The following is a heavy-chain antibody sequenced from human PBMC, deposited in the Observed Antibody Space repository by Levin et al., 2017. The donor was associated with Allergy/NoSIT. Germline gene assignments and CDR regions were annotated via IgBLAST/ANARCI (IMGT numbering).Heavy chain of an antibody. Sequence: GGSLRLSCAASGFTFSDYYMSWIRQAPGKGLEWVSYISSSSSYTNYADSVKGRFTISRDNAKNSLYLQMNSLRAEDTAVYYCARAARYDYVWGSYRYTENYWGQGTLVTVSS. J-gene: IGHJ4*02. CDR3: ARAARYDYVWGSYRYTENY. V-gene: IGHV3-11*05. CDR2: ISSSSSYT. CDR1: GFTFSDYY. D-gene: IGHD3-16*02.